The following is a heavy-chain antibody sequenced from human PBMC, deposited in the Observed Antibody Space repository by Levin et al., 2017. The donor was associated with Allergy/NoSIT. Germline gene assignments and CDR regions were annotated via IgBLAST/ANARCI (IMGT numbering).Heavy chain of an antibody. D-gene: IGHD4-23*01. CDR1: GFTFSSYG. CDR2: IWYDGSNK. Sequence: SCAASGFTFSSYGMHWVRQAPGKGLEWVAVIWYDGSNKYYADSVKGRFTISRDNSKNTLYLQMNSLRAEDTAVYYCARDRNYGGNSGLDYWGQGTLVTVSS. V-gene: IGHV3-33*01. J-gene: IGHJ4*02. CDR3: ARDRNYGGNSGLDY.